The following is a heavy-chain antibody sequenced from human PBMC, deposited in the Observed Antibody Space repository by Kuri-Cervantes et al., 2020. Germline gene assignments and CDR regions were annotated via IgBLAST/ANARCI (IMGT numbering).Heavy chain of an antibody. Sequence: SDTLSLTGTVSGGSISSSSYYWGWSRQDTGRGVGWIGYIYYSVSTNYNPSLKSRVTITVDTSKNRFSLRLSSVTAADTAVYYCARVGDGDYVHDWGQGTMVTVSS. D-gene: IGHD4-17*01. J-gene: IGHJ4*01. V-gene: IGHV4-61*05. CDR3: ARVGDGDYVHD. CDR1: GGSISSSSYY. CDR2: IYYSVST.